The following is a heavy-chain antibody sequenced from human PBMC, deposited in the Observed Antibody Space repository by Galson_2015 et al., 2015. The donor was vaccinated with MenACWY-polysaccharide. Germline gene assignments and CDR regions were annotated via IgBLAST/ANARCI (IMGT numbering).Heavy chain of an antibody. V-gene: IGHV6-1*01. CDR1: GDSVSRRTSA. D-gene: IGHD1-20*01. CDR3: ARGAITEVGKFDS. CDR2: TYYGSKWYN. J-gene: IGHJ4*02. Sequence: CAISGDSVSRRTSAWNWIRQSPSRGLEWLGRTYYGSKWYNEYAVSVKSRISINPDTSKNQFSLQLNSVTPEDTAVYYCARGAITEVGKFDSSGQATLVTVSS.